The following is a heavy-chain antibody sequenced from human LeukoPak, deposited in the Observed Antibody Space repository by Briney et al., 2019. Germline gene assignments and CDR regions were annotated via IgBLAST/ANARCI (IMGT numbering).Heavy chain of an antibody. Sequence: SVKVSCKASGGTFSSYTISWVRQAPGQGLEWMGRIIPILGIANYAQKFQGRVTITADKSTSTAYMELSSLRSEDTAVYYCARDPDDYDFWSGYQYYFDYWGQGTLVTVSS. V-gene: IGHV1-69*04. CDR3: ARDPDDYDFWSGYQYYFDY. D-gene: IGHD3-3*01. CDR1: GGTFSSYT. CDR2: IIPILGIA. J-gene: IGHJ4*02.